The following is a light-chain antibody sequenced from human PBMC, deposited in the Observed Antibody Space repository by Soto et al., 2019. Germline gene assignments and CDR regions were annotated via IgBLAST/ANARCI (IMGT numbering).Light chain of an antibody. CDR3: QQYGSSPIT. Sequence: EIVLTQSPGTLSLSPGERSTLTCRASESVSGNCLAWYQQKPGQAPRLLIYGASSRATGIPDRFSGSGSGTDFSLTISRLEPEDFVIYYCQQYGSSPITFGQGIRLEIK. CDR1: ESVSGNC. CDR2: GAS. V-gene: IGKV3-20*01. J-gene: IGKJ5*01.